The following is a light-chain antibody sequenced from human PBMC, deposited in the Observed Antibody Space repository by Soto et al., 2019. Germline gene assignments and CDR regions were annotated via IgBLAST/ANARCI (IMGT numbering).Light chain of an antibody. CDR2: AAS. Sequence: DIQMTQSPSTLFASVGDRVTITCRASQSVRNWLAWYQQKPGRAPQLLIYAASGLQSGVPSRFSGSGSGTDFTLTISSLQPEDFATYYCQQSYRTPITFGQGTRLEIK. V-gene: IGKV1-39*01. CDR1: QSVRNW. J-gene: IGKJ5*01. CDR3: QQSYRTPIT.